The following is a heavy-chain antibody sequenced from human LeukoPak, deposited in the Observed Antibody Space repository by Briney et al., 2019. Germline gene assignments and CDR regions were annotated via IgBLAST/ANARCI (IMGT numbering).Heavy chain of an antibody. Sequence: PSETLSLTCTVSGGPISRNSYYWGWIRQSPGKGLEWVAIFYYSGTTSKNPSLKSRVTISVDPSQNQFSLNLKSVTAADTAVYFCAKGRSPKAPFDCWGQGTLVTVSS. CDR2: FYYSGTT. CDR1: GGPISRNSYY. V-gene: IGHV4-39*01. CDR3: AKGRSPKAPFDC. J-gene: IGHJ4*02.